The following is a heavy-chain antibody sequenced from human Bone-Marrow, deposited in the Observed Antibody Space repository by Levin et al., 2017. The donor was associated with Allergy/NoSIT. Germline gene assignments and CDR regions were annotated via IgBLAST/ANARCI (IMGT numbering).Heavy chain of an antibody. J-gene: IGHJ1*01. CDR3: ARHEDVTVAKLGNFQH. V-gene: IGHV5-10-1*01. CDR2: IDPTDSYT. D-gene: IGHD6-19*01. CDR1: GYIFTSYW. Sequence: GESLKISCKASGYIFTSYWITWVRQMPGKGLEWMGRIDPTDSYTNYSPSFQGHVTISTDNSISTAYLQWSSLEASDTAIYYCARHEDVTVAKLGNFQHWGRGTLVTVSS.